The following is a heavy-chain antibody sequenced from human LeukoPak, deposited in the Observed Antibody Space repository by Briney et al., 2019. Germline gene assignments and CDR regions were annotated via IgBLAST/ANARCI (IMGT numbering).Heavy chain of an antibody. Sequence: PGGSLRLSCAASGFTVSSNYMNWVRQAPGKGLEWVSYISSSSSTIYYADSVKGRFTISRDNAKNSLYLQMNSLRAEDTAVYYCARVGQFGGVKPFDYWGQGTLVTVSS. CDR1: GFTVSSNY. V-gene: IGHV3-48*04. CDR2: ISSSSSTI. CDR3: ARVGQFGGVKPFDY. D-gene: IGHD3-16*01. J-gene: IGHJ4*02.